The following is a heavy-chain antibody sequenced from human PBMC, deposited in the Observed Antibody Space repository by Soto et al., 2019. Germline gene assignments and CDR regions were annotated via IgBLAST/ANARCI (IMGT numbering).Heavy chain of an antibody. Sequence: GGYLRVSCEASGFTFSGYAMHCVRQAPGKGLEGVAVISYYGTNEYYEDSVKGRLTISRDNSKNTLYLQVNSLRIEDTAVYFCAKEDPSGRYSLDYWGQGP. CDR1: GFTFSGYA. CDR3: AKEDPSGRYSLDY. V-gene: IGHV3-30*18. D-gene: IGHD1-26*01. J-gene: IGHJ4*02. CDR2: ISYYGTNE.